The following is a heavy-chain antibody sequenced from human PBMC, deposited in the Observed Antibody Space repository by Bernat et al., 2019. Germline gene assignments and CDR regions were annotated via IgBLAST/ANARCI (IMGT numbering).Heavy chain of an antibody. J-gene: IGHJ2*01. CDR3: ARGQGGGNSVYFDL. V-gene: IGHV4-34*01. CDR2: ISHSETA. CDR1: GGSLSAYY. D-gene: IGHD4-23*01. Sequence: QVQLQQWCAGLLKPSETLSLTCAVYGGSLSAYYWSWIRQPPGKGLEWIGEISHSETANYNPSLKSRVTISIDTSKNQISLKLSSVTAADTAVYYCARGQGGGNSVYFDLWGRGTLVIVSS.